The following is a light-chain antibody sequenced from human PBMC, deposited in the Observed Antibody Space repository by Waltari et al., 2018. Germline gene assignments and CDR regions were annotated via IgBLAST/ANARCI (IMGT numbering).Light chain of an antibody. CDR2: GAT. J-gene: IGKJ2*01. Sequence: DIVMTQSPDSLAVSLGERASINCKTSQSVLHCPNNNNYLAWYQQKPGQPPQLLIYGATTRESVFPDRFGSSGAATHFTPTSSSLQAEDVAVYCCQQYYGSPYTFGQGTKLEIK. CDR3: QQYYGSPYT. V-gene: IGKV4-1*01. CDR1: QSVLHCPNNNNY.